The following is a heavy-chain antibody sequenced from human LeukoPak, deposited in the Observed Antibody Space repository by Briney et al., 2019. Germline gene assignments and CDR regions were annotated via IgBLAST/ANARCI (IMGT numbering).Heavy chain of an antibody. J-gene: IGHJ3*02. V-gene: IGHV4-39*01. CDR1: GGSISSSSYY. Sequence: SETLSLTCTVSGGSISSSSYYWGWIRQPPGKGLEWIGSIYYSGSTYYNPSLKSRVTISVDTSKNQFSLKLSSVTAADTAVYYCASPLLGHDAFDIWGQGTMVTVSS. CDR2: IYYSGST. CDR3: ASPLLGHDAFDI. D-gene: IGHD7-27*01.